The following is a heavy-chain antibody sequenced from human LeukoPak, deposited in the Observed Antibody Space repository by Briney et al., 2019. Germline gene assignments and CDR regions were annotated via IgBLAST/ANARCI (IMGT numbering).Heavy chain of an antibody. CDR1: GGSFSGYY. Sequence: SETLSLTCAVYGGSFSGYYWSWIRQPPGKGLEWIGEINHSGSTNYNPSLKSRVTISVDTSKTQFSLKLSSVTAADTAVYYCARTRFTPVVAFDYWGQGTLVTVSS. CDR2: INHSGST. J-gene: IGHJ4*02. CDR3: ARTRFTPVVAFDY. D-gene: IGHD2-15*01. V-gene: IGHV4-34*01.